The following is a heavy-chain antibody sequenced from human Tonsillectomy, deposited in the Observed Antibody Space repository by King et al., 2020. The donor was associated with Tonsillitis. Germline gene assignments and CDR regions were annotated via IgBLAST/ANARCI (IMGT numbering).Heavy chain of an antibody. J-gene: IGHJ5*02. CDR2: IFYSGNT. V-gene: IGHV4-39*07. D-gene: IGHD3-10*01. Sequence: LQLQESGPGLVKPSETLSLTCIVSGGSISSSSYYWGWIRQPPGKGLEWIGTIFYSGNTYYNPSLKSRLTISVDSSKNQFSLKLSSVTAADTAVYYCARPNGDHWCDPGGQGTLVTVST. CDR3: ARPNGDHWCDP. CDR1: GGSISSSSYY.